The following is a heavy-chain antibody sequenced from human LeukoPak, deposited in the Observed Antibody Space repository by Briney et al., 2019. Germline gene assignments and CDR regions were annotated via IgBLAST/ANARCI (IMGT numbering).Heavy chain of an antibody. J-gene: IGHJ3*02. CDR2: VFYNGAT. V-gene: IGHV4-39*07. CDR1: GGSISSSIYY. Sequence: SETLSLTCIVSGGSISSSIYYWAWVRQPPGKGLEWIGTVFYNGATQYSPSLRSRVTISIDTSTNQFSLKLTSVTAADTALYYCARDLISGDWTWDIWGQGTMVTVSS. D-gene: IGHD2-21*02. CDR3: ARDLISGDWTWDI.